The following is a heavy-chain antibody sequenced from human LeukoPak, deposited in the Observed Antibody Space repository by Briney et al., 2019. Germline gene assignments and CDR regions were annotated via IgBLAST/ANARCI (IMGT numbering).Heavy chain of an antibody. D-gene: IGHD2-2*01. Sequence: SETLSLTCAVSDDSFSSHYWTWVRQPPGKGLEWIGSIYHSGSTYYNPSLKSRVTISVDTSKNQFSLKLSSVTAADTAVYYCARVGGDGCSSTSCYGGWAAFDIWGQGTMVIVSS. CDR3: ARVGGDGCSSTSCYGGWAAFDI. V-gene: IGHV4-38-2*01. CDR1: DDSFSSHY. CDR2: IYHSGST. J-gene: IGHJ3*02.